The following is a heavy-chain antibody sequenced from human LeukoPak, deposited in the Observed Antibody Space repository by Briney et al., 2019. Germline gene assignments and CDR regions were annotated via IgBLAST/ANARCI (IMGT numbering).Heavy chain of an antibody. J-gene: IGHJ5*02. Sequence: SETLSLTCTVSGGSISSSSYYWGWIRQPPGKGLEWIGSIYYSGSTYYNPSLKSRVTISVDTSKNQFSLKLSSVTAADTAVYYCARVLPTMVRGVHGNWFDPWGQGTLVTVSS. V-gene: IGHV4-39*07. CDR2: IYYSGST. CDR3: ARVLPTMVRGVHGNWFDP. D-gene: IGHD3-10*01. CDR1: GGSISSSSYY.